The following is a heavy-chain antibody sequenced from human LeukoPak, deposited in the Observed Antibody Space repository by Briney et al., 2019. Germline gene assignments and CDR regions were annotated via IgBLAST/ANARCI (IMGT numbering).Heavy chain of an antibody. CDR3: ARDNYGSGSYWFDY. Sequence: PGGSLRLSCAASGFTFSDYYMSWIRQAPGKGLEWVSYISSSSSYTNYADSVKGRFTISRDNAKNSLYLQMNSLRAEDTAVYYCARDNYGSGSYWFDYWGQGTLVTVSS. V-gene: IGHV3-11*06. CDR2: ISSSSSYT. D-gene: IGHD3-10*01. J-gene: IGHJ4*02. CDR1: GFTFSDYY.